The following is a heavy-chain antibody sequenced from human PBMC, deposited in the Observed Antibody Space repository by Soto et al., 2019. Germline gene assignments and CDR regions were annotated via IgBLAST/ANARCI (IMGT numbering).Heavy chain of an antibody. J-gene: IGHJ5*02. Sequence: QVQLQESGPGLVKPSGTLSLTCAVSGGSISSSNWWSWVRQPPGKGLEWIGEIYHSGSTNYNPSLKSRVTISXXKXKXRFSLKLSSVTAADTAVYYCAIGRSSSSWELLLFDPWGQGTLVTVSS. V-gene: IGHV4-4*02. D-gene: IGHD6-13*01. CDR3: AIGRSSSSWELLLFDP. CDR2: IYHSGST. CDR1: GGSISSSNW.